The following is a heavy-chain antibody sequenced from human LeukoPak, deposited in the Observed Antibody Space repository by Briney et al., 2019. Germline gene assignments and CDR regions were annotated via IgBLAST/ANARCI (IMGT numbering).Heavy chain of an antibody. V-gene: IGHV3-23*01. J-gene: IGHJ5*02. D-gene: IGHD2-2*02. Sequence: GGSLRLSCAASGFTFGSYAMSWVRQAPGKGLEWVSAISGSGGSTYYADSVKGRFTISRDNSKNTLYLQMNSLRAEDTAVYYCAKDESGYCSSTSCYKWFDPWGQGTLVTVSS. CDR2: ISGSGGST. CDR1: GFTFGSYA. CDR3: AKDESGYCSSTSCYKWFDP.